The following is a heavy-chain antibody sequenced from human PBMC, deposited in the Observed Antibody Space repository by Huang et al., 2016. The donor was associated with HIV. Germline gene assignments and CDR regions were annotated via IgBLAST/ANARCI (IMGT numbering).Heavy chain of an antibody. CDR1: GASFSTYF. J-gene: IGHJ6*02. Sequence: QVRLEHWGEGSLKPSETLSLTCAVYGASFSTYFWTWVRQSPDKRLQCLGEIKPGRPTIHNLAFKVWFVMSVDTPKSQGSLTVRAMSAAVAAIYCCARLPTPSYYDTWSISPVEEDFFYFNLDLWGRGTPVTVS. D-gene: IGHD3-16*01. CDR2: IKPGRPT. V-gene: IGHV4-34*02. CDR3: ARLPTPSYYDTWSISPVEEDFFYFNLDL.